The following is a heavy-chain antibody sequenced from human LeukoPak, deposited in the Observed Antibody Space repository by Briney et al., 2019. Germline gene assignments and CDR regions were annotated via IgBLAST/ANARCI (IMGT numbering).Heavy chain of an antibody. CDR3: ARDGGTYYFDY. V-gene: IGHV3-48*03. D-gene: IGHD3-16*01. Sequence: GGSLRLSCAASRFTFIRYEMNWVRQAPGKALEWLSYISTSGSTTYYADSVKGRFTISRDNAKNSLYLQMNSLRAEDTAVYYCARDGGTYYFDYWGQGTLVTVSS. CDR2: ISTSGSTT. J-gene: IGHJ4*02. CDR1: RFTFIRYE.